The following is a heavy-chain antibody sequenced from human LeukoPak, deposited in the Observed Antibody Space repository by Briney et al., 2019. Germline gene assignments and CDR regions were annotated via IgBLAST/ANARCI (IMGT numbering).Heavy chain of an antibody. J-gene: IGHJ4*02. CDR3: ARDRSDYYDSSGYYGY. CDR2: IYSGGST. Sequence: GGSLRLSCAASGFTVSSNYMSWVRQAPGMGLEWVSVIYSGGSTYYADSVKGRFTISRDNSKNTLYLQMNSLRAEDTAVYYCARDRSDYYDSSGYYGYWGQGTLVTVSS. D-gene: IGHD3-22*01. V-gene: IGHV3-53*01. CDR1: GFTVSSNY.